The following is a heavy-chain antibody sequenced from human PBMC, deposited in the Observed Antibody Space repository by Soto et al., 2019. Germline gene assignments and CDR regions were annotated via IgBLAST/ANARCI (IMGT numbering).Heavy chain of an antibody. CDR3: ARRFRSSSSSQYYYYYGMDV. CDR2: IIPILGIA. CDR1: GGTFSSYT. V-gene: IGHV1-69*02. D-gene: IGHD6-13*01. J-gene: IGHJ6*02. Sequence: QVQLVQSGAEVKKPGSSVKVSCKASGGTFSSYTISWVRQAPGQGLEWMGRIIPILGIANYAQKFQGRVTITADKSTSTAYMELSSLRSEDTAVYYCARRFRSSSSSQYYYYYGMDVWGQGTTVTVSS.